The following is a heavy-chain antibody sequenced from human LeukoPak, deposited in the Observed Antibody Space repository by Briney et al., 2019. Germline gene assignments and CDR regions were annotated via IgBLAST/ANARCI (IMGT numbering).Heavy chain of an antibody. J-gene: IGHJ4*02. D-gene: IGHD6-13*01. CDR2: ISYDGSNK. CDR1: GFTFSSYA. V-gene: IGHV3-30*04. CDR3: AKFPIAAALFDY. Sequence: GRSLRLSCAASGFTFSSYAMHWVRQAPGKGLEWVAVISYDGSNKYYADSVKGRFSISRDNSKNTLYLQMNSLRAEDTAVYYCAKFPIAAALFDYWGQGTLVTVSS.